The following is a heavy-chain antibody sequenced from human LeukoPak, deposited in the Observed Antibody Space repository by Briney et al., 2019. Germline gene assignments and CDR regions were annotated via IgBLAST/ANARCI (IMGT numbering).Heavy chain of an antibody. CDR3: AREAVAGTSDFDY. D-gene: IGHD6-19*01. V-gene: IGHV1-2*04. CDR2: INPNSGGT. Sequence: ASVKASCNASGYTFTGYYMHWVRQAPGQRLEWMGWINPNSGGTNYAQKFQGWVTMTRDTSISTAYMELSRLRSDDTAVYYCAREAVAGTSDFDYWGQGTLVTVSS. J-gene: IGHJ4*02. CDR1: GYTFTGYY.